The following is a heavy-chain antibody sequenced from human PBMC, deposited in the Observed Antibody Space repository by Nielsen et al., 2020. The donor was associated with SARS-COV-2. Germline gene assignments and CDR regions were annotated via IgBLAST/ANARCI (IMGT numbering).Heavy chain of an antibody. CDR1: GFTFNIYA. D-gene: IGHD3-10*01. V-gene: IGHV3-23*01. Sequence: GGSLRLSCAASGFTFNIYAMAWVRRDPGRGLQWVTGVSASGGSTYYTDSVKGRFSISRDNSKNTLFLQMHSLRVEDTALYYCAKDGVVRGDALDLWGQGTMVTVSS. J-gene: IGHJ3*01. CDR2: VSASGGST. CDR3: AKDGVVRGDALDL.